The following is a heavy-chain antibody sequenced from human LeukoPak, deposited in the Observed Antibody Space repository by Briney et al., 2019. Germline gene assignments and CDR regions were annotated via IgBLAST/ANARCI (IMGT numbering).Heavy chain of an antibody. J-gene: IGHJ4*02. CDR1: GGTFSSYA. CDR3: ARDPGIAAAGTSIDY. V-gene: IGHV1-69*06. CDR2: IIPIFGTA. D-gene: IGHD6-13*01. Sequence: SVKVSCKASGGTFSSYAISWVRQAPGQGLEWMGGIIPIFGTANYAQKFQGRVTITADKSTSTAYMGLSSLRSEDTAVYYCARDPGIAAAGTSIDYWGQGTLVTVSS.